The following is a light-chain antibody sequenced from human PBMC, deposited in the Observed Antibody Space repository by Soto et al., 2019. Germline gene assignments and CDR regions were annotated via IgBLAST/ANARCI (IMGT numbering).Light chain of an antibody. CDR2: GNS. CDR3: HSYDTSLSGYV. V-gene: IGLV1-40*01. J-gene: IGLJ1*01. Sequence: QSVLTQPPSVSAAPGQRVTISCTGSSSNIGGGYDVHWYQQLPGTAPKLLIYGNSNRPSGVPDRFSGSKSGTSASLAITGLQAEDEADYYCHSYDTSLSGYVFGAGTKVTVL. CDR1: SSNIGGGYD.